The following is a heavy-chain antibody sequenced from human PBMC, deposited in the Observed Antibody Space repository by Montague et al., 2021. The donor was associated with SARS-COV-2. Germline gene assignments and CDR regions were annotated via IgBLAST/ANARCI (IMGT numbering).Heavy chain of an antibody. J-gene: IGHJ4*02. CDR3: ARKASRGITTFGVVTASYYFDY. Sequence: SETLSLTCTVSGGSISSSSYYWGWIRQPPGKGLEWIGSIYYSGSTYYNPSLKSRVTISVDTSKNQSSLKLSSVTAADTAVYYCARKASRGITTFGVVTASYYFDYWGQGTLVTVSS. D-gene: IGHD3-3*01. CDR2: IYYSGST. CDR1: GGSISSSSYY. V-gene: IGHV4-39*01.